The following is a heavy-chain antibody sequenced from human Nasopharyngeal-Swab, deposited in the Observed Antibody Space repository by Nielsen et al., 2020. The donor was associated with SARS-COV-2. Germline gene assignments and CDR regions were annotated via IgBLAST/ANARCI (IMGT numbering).Heavy chain of an antibody. Sequence: WIRQPPGKGLEWMGYIYYSGNTNYNPSLKSRLTISVDTSKNQFSLRLISVTAADTAVYYCAREDASPTAFLDSWGQGMLVTVSS. V-gene: IGHV4-59*01. CDR3: AREDASPTAFLDS. J-gene: IGHJ4*02. D-gene: IGHD6-6*01. CDR2: IYYSGNT.